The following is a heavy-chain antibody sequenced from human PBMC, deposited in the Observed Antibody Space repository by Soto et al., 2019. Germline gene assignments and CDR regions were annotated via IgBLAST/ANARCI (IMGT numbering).Heavy chain of an antibody. CDR2: IYYSGST. J-gene: IGHJ4*02. V-gene: IGHV4-59*01. D-gene: IGHD1-1*01. Sequence: SETLSLTCTVSGGSISSYYWSWIRQPPGKGLEWIGYIYYSGSTNYNPSLKSRVTISVDTSKNQFSLKLSSVTAADTAVYYCARIVRTMNSNSVLDYWGQGTLVTVSS. CDR1: GGSISSYY. CDR3: ARIVRTMNSNSVLDY.